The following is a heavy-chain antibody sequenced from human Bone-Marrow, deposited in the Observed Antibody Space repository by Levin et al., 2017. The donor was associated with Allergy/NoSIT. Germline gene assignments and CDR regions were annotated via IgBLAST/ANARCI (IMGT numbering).Heavy chain of an antibody. CDR1: GFTFSDYY. CDR3: ASGWQWEDRVFHY. CDR2: ISSDDTAI. D-gene: IGHD1-26*01. Sequence: PGGSLRLSCAASGFTFSDYYMSWFRQAPGKGLEWVSYISSDDTAIYYTDSVKGRFTISRDNAKNSLYLHMNSLRAEDTAVYYCASGWQWEDRVFHYWGQGTLVTVSS. J-gene: IGHJ4*02. V-gene: IGHV3-11*01.